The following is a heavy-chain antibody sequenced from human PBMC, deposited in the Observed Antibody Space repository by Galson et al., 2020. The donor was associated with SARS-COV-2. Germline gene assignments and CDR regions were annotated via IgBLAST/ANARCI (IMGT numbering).Heavy chain of an antibody. CDR1: GGSVSSSGYY. CDR2: IFYRGNT. J-gene: IGHJ4*02. V-gene: IGHV4-39*01. D-gene: IGHD2-2*02. CDR3: ARLGCGTSSCYSHYFDY. Sequence: SETLSLTCTVSGGSVSSSGYYWAWIRQPPGKGLEWIGSIFYRGNTYYNPSLRSRLTMSDDTSNNQFSLHLSSVTAADTAVYFCARLGCGTSSCYSHYFDYWGQGTLLTVSS.